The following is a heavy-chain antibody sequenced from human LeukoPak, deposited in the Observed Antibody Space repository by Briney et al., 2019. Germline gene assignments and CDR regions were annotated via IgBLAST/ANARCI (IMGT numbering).Heavy chain of an antibody. CDR3: ATRRYDSSGFDH. D-gene: IGHD3-22*01. V-gene: IGHV3-23*01. Sequence: PGRSLRLTCAASGFTFSTYAMSWVRQAPGKGLEWVSAISSSGGSTYYADSVKGRFTISRDDSKNTLYLQMNSLRAEDTAVYYCATRRYDSSGFDHWGQGTLVTVSS. J-gene: IGHJ4*02. CDR2: ISSSGGST. CDR1: GFTFSTYA.